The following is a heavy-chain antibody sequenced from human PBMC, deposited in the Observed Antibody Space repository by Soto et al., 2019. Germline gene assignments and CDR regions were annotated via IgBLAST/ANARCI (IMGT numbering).Heavy chain of an antibody. J-gene: IGHJ4*02. CDR1: GFTISNYW. D-gene: IGHD6-13*01. CDR3: ARDRVDMAAASTLDQ. CDR2: IKEDGSEE. V-gene: IGHV3-7*03. Sequence: GGSLRLSCAASGFTISNYWMSWVRQAPGKGLEWVANIKEDGSEENYVDSVKGRFTISRDNAKKSLYLQMNSLRAEDTAIYYCARDRVDMAAASTLDQWGQGALVTVSS.